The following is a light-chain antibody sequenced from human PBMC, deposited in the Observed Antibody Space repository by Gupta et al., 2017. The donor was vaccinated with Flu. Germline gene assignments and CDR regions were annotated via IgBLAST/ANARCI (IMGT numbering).Light chain of an antibody. CDR3: MQARQTSLT. J-gene: IGKJ4*01. CDR2: LGS. CDR1: QSLLNSNGYNY. Sequence: DIVMTQSPLSLPVTPGEPASISCRSSQSLLNSNGYNYLDWYLQKPGQSPQLLIYLGSNRASGVPDRFSGSGSGTEFTLKISRVEAEDVGVYYCMQARQTSLTFGGGTKVEIK. V-gene: IGKV2-28*01.